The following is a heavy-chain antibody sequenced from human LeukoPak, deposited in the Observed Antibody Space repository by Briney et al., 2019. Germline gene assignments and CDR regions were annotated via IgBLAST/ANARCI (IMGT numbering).Heavy chain of an antibody. D-gene: IGHD1-26*01. Sequence: PSEILSLTCTVSGGSISSSSYYWVWIRQPPGKGLEWIGSIYYSGSTYYNPSLKSRVTISVDTSKNQFSLKLSSVTAADTAVYYCARGGELLPGYWGQGTLVTVSS. CDR3: ARGGELLPGY. CDR2: IYYSGST. V-gene: IGHV4-39*07. CDR1: GGSISSSSYY. J-gene: IGHJ4*02.